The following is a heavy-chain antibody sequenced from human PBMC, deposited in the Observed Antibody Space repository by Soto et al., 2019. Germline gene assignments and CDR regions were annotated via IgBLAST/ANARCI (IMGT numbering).Heavy chain of an antibody. J-gene: IGHJ6*02. CDR1: GGSISSGGYS. CDR2: TYHSGST. Sequence: PSETLSLTCAVSGGSISSGGYSWSWIRQPPGKGLEWIGYTYHSGSTYYNPSLKSRVTISVDRSKNQFSLKLSSVTAADTAVYYCASRSPRGKDVWGQGTTVTVSS. V-gene: IGHV4-30-2*01. CDR3: ASRSPRGKDV. D-gene: IGHD3-10*01.